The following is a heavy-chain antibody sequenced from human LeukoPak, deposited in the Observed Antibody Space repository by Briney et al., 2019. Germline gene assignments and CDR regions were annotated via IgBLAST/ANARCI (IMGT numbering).Heavy chain of an antibody. J-gene: IGHJ3*02. CDR2: IYYSGST. CDR1: GGSFSGYY. V-gene: IGHV4-34*01. Sequence: KSSETLSLTCAVYGGSFSGYYWSWIRQPPGKGREWIGSIYYSGSTYYNPSLKSRVTISVDTSKNQFSLKLSSVTAADTAVYYCARDYGDYVDAFDIWGQGTMVTVSS. D-gene: IGHD4-17*01. CDR3: ARDYGDYVDAFDI.